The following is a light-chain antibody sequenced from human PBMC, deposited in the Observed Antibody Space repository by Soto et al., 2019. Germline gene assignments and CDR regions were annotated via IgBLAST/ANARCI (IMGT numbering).Light chain of an antibody. J-gene: IGLJ1*01. CDR1: SSDVGGYNS. Sequence: QSALTQTASVSGAPGQSSTISCTGTSSDVGGYNSVSWFQQHPSKAPKLIIYEVSHRPSGVSIRFSGSKSGNTASLTISGLQAEDEADYYCKSYRHSTTLVFGTGTKLTVL. CDR2: EVS. V-gene: IGLV2-14*01. CDR3: KSYRHSTTLV.